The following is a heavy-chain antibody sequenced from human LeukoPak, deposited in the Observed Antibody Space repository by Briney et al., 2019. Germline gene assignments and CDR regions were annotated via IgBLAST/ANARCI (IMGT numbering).Heavy chain of an antibody. CDR1: GFTFSSYG. D-gene: IGHD3-22*01. CDR3: AKDLRYYYDSSGYYNY. J-gene: IGHJ4*02. Sequence: GGSLRLSCAASGFTFSSYGMHWVRQAPGKGLKWVAYIQYDGSNEQYADSVKGRFSISRDSSKNILYLQMNSLRAEDTAVYYCAKDLRYYYDSSGYYNYWGQGTLVTVSS. CDR2: IQYDGSNE. V-gene: IGHV3-30*02.